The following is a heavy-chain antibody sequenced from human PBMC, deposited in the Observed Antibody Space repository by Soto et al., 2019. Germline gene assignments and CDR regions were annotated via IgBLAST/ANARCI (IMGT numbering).Heavy chain of an antibody. Sequence: PSETLSLTCAVSGGSISSSNWWSWVRQPPGKGLEWIGEIYHSGSTNYNPSLKSRVTISVDKSKNQFSLKLSSVTAADTAVYYCASQYYYDSSGSQTFYYWSQGTQVTVSS. CDR1: GGSISSSNW. V-gene: IGHV4-4*02. CDR2: IYHSGST. D-gene: IGHD3-22*01. J-gene: IGHJ4*02. CDR3: ASQYYYDSSGSQTFYY.